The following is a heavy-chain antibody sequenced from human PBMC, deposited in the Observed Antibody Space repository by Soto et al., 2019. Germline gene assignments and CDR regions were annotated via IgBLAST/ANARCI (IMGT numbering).Heavy chain of an antibody. CDR1: GYSFTSYW. V-gene: IGHV5-10-1*01. J-gene: IGHJ6*02. D-gene: IGHD4-4*01. Sequence: XESLKISCKGSGYSFTSYWISWVRQMPGKGLEWMGRIDPSDSYTNYSPSFQGHVTISADKSISTAYLQWSSLKASDTAMYYCARHPSVTSSPGDYYYYGMDVWGQGTTVTVSS. CDR3: ARHPSVTSSPGDYYYYGMDV. CDR2: IDPSDSYT.